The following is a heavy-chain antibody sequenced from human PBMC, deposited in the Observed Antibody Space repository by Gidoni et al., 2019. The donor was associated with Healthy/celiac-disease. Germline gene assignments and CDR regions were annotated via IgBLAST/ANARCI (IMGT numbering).Heavy chain of an antibody. Sequence: QVQLQQWGAGLLQPSEPLSLTCAVYGGSFSGSYWRWIRQPPGKGLEWIGEINHSGSTNYNPSLKSRVTISVDTSKNQFSLKRSSVTAADTAVYYCARAPNYYDSSGYYPHRNPKYFQHWGQGTLVTVSS. CDR1: GGSFSGSY. CDR2: INHSGST. J-gene: IGHJ1*01. V-gene: IGHV4-34*01. D-gene: IGHD3-22*01. CDR3: ARAPNYYDSSGYYPHRNPKYFQH.